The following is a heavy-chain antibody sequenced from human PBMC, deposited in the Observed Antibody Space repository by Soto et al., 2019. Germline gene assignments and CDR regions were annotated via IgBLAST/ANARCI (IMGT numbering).Heavy chain of an antibody. V-gene: IGHV3-23*01. CDR1: GFTFSSYA. D-gene: IGHD1-26*01. CDR2: ISGSGGST. J-gene: IGHJ4*02. Sequence: EVQLLESGGGLVQPGGSLRLSCAASGFTFSSYAMRWVRQAPGKGLEWVSAISGSGGSTYYADSVKGQFTISRDNSKNTLYLQMNSLRAEDTAVYYCARRGSGSYYDYWGQGPLVTVSS. CDR3: ARRGSGSYYDY.